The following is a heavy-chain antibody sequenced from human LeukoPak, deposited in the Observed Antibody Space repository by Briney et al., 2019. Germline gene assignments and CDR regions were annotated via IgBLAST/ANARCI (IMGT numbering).Heavy chain of an antibody. D-gene: IGHD2-15*01. Sequence: PGGSLRLSCSASGLTVTNAWMNWVRQAPGKGLEWVSGISGSGGSTYYADSVKGRFTIFRDNSKNTLYLQMNSLRAEDTAVYHCANGWSPDYWGRGTLVTVSS. CDR2: ISGSGGST. CDR3: ANGWSPDY. CDR1: GLTVTNAW. J-gene: IGHJ4*02. V-gene: IGHV3-23*01.